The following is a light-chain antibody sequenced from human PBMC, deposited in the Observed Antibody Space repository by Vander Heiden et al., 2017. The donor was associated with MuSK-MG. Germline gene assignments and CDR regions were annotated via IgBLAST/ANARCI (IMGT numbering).Light chain of an antibody. Sequence: EIVLTPSPATLSLSPGERATLSCRASQSVSSYLAWYQQKPGQAPRLLIYDASNRDTGIPARFSGSGFGKDFTLTISSREPEDFAVYYCQQRSNWPPITFGGGTKVDIK. V-gene: IGKV3-11*01. CDR2: DAS. CDR1: QSVSSY. J-gene: IGKJ4*01. CDR3: QQRSNWPPIT.